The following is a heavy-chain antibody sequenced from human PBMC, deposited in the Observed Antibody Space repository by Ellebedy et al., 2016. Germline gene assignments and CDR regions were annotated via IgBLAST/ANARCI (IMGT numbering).Heavy chain of an antibody. Sequence: GGSLRLSCAASGFTFSSFGMHWVRQAPGKGLEWVAIIWYDGSNKYYADSVKGRFTISRDNSKNTLYLQMNSLRAEDTALYYCARGSSGWPIDYWGQGTLVTVSS. CDR3: ARGSSGWPIDY. CDR2: IWYDGSNK. V-gene: IGHV3-33*01. D-gene: IGHD6-19*01. CDR1: GFTFSSFG. J-gene: IGHJ4*02.